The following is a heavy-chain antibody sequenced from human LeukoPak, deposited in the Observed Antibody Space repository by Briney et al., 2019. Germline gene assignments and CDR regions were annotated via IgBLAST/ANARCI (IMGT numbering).Heavy chain of an antibody. Sequence: GGSLRPSCAASGFTFSSYAVSWVRQAPGKGLEWVSSISGSGGSTYSADSVKGRFTISRDNSKNTLYLQMNSLRAEDTALYYCAKDRSCTNDICHGDFDYWGQGTLVTVSS. V-gene: IGHV3-23*01. CDR2: ISGSGGST. J-gene: IGHJ4*02. CDR1: GFTFSSYA. D-gene: IGHD2-8*01. CDR3: AKDRSCTNDICHGDFDY.